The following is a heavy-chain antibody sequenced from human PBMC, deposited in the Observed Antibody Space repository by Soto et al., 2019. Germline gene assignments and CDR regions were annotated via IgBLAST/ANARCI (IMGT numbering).Heavy chain of an antibody. J-gene: IGHJ3*02. CDR3: ARDRAHGFDI. V-gene: IGHV1-18*01. CDR2: ISADTGNT. CDR1: GYTFTSNG. Sequence: ASVKVSCKASGYTFTSNGISWVRQAPGQGLEWMGWISADTGNTKYAQKFQGRVTMTRDTSTSTVYMEMRSLRSEDTAVYFCARDRAHGFDIWGQGTMVTVSS.